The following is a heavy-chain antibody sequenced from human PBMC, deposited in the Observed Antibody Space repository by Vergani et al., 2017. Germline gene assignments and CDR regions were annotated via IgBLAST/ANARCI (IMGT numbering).Heavy chain of an antibody. CDR3: ARVFSWSDDY. V-gene: IGHV3-21*01. D-gene: IGHD6-13*01. CDR2: ISSSSSYI. CDR1: GFTFSSYS. J-gene: IGHJ4*02. Sequence: EVQLVESGGGLVKPGGSLRLSCAASGFTFSSYSMNWVRQAPGKGLEWVSSISSSSSYIYYADQVKGRFTISRDNAKNSLYLQMNSLRAEDTAVYYCARVFSWSDDYWGQGTLVTVSS.